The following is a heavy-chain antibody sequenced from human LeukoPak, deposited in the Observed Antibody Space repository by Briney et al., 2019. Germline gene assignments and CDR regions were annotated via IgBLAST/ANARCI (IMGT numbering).Heavy chain of an antibody. CDR3: ARDPYCDSSGYYPHFDY. Sequence: GGSLRLSCAASGFTFSSYAMHWVRQAPGKGLEWVAVISYDGSNKYYADSVRGRFTISRDNSKSTLYLQMNSLRAEDTAVYYCARDPYCDSSGYYPHFDYWGQGTLVTVSS. V-gene: IGHV3-30-3*01. CDR2: ISYDGSNK. D-gene: IGHD3-22*01. J-gene: IGHJ4*02. CDR1: GFTFSSYA.